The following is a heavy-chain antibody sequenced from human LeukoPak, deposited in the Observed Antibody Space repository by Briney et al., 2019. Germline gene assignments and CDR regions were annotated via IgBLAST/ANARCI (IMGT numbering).Heavy chain of an antibody. CDR1: GSTFSRHS. CDR3: ARALLGPRGCDY. Sequence: GGSLRLSCAASGSTFSRHSMSWIRQAPGKGLEWVSYISSSSSYTNYADSVKGRFTISRDNAKNSLYLQMNSLRAEDTAVYYCARALLGPRGCDYWGQGTLVTVSS. CDR2: ISSSSSYT. V-gene: IGHV3-11*05. D-gene: IGHD2-15*01. J-gene: IGHJ4*02.